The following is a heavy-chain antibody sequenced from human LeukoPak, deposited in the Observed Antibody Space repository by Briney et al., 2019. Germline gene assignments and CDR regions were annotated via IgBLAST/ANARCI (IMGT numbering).Heavy chain of an antibody. CDR2: VNGSGDTT. D-gene: IGHD4-17*01. CDR1: GFTFSSYA. J-gene: IGHJ6*02. CDR3: AKGYGDLQDYYGMDV. Sequence: TGGSLRLSCAASGFTFSSYAMSWVRQAPGKGLEWVSSVNGSGDTTYYADSVKGRFTISRDNSKNTLYLQMNSLRAEDTAMYYCAKGYGDLQDYYGMDVWGQGTTVTVSS. V-gene: IGHV3-23*01.